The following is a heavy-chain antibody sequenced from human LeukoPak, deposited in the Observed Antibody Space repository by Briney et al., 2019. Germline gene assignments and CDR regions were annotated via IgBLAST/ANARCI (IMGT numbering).Heavy chain of an antibody. CDR3: AGKWELPLYLEY. CDR1: GFNFNTYW. V-gene: IGHV3-11*01. D-gene: IGHD1-26*01. CDR2: ISSSGSTI. J-gene: IGHJ4*02. Sequence: PGGSLRLSCAASGFNFNTYWMHWVRQAPGKGLEWVSYISSSGSTIYYADSVKGRFTISRDNAKNSLYLQMNSLRAEDTAVYYCAGKWELPLYLEYWGQGTLVTVSS.